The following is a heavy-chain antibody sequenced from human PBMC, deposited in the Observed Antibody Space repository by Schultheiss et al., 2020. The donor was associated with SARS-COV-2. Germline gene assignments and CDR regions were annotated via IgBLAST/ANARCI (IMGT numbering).Heavy chain of an antibody. J-gene: IGHJ4*02. CDR1: GGSISSGGYS. Sequence: SETLSLTCAVSGGSISSGGYSWSWIRQPPGKGLEWIGYIYHSGSTYYNPSLKSRVTISVDRSKNQFSLKLSSVTAADTAVYYCASPSITMVRGVIMGGVNYWGQGTLVTVSS. CDR2: IYHSGST. CDR3: ASPSITMVRGVIMGGVNY. D-gene: IGHD3-10*01. V-gene: IGHV4-30-2*01.